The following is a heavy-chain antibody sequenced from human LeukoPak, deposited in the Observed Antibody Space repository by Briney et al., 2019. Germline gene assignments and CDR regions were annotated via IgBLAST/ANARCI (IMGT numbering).Heavy chain of an antibody. Sequence: GGSLRLSCAVSGFTVSNTFMSWVRQAPGKGLEWVSVIYSVGTTYYADSVKGRFTISRDNSKNTPYLQMNSLRAEDTAVYYCARGSGWLDYWGQGTLVTVSS. CDR1: GFTVSNTF. J-gene: IGHJ4*02. V-gene: IGHV3-53*01. D-gene: IGHD6-19*01. CDR3: ARGSGWLDY. CDR2: IYSVGTT.